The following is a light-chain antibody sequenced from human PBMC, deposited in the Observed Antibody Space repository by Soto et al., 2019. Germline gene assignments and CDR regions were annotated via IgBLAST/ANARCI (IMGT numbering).Light chain of an antibody. J-gene: IGLJ3*02. CDR1: SGHSRYA. CDR2: LNSDGSH. V-gene: IGLV4-69*01. Sequence: QPVLTQSPSASASLGASVNLTCTLSSGHSRYAIAWHQQQPEKGPRYLMKLNSDGSHSKGDGIPDRFSGSSSGAERYLTISSLQSEDEGDYYCQTWGTGIQVFGGGTQLTVL. CDR3: QTWGTGIQV.